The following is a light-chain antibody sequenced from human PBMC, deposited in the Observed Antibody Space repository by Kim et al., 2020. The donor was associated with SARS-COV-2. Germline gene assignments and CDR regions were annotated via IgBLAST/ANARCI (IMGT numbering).Light chain of an antibody. CDR3: QVWDSSTVV. CDR2: QDT. J-gene: IGLJ2*01. Sequence: SLAPGQTASITCSGDKLGEKYTSWYKQKAGQSPVLVMYQDTKRPSGIPERFSGSNSGNTATLTISGTLAMDEADYFCQVWDSSTVVFGGGTQLTVL. CDR1: KLGEKY. V-gene: IGLV3-1*01.